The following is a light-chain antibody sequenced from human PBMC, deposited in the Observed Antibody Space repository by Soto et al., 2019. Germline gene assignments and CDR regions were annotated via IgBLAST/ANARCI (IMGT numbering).Light chain of an antibody. CDR1: NIGGKS. V-gene: IGLV3-21*04. CDR2: NDG. J-gene: IGLJ2*01. CDR3: QVWGSPADPAVV. Sequence: SSELTQAPSVSVAPGETATITCGGDNIGGKSVHWYQRKPGQAPLLIIYNDGDRPSGIPERISGSNSGNTATLTVSRVEAGDEAEYYCQVWGSPADPAVVFGGGTKLTVL.